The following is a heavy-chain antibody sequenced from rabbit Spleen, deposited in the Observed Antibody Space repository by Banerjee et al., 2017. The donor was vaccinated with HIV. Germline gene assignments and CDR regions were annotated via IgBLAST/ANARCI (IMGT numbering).Heavy chain of an antibody. D-gene: IGHD1-1*01. Sequence: QSLEESGGGLVQPEGSLTLTCTTSGFSFSNNYYMCWVRQAPGKGLEWIACTAAGRSAFTYYASWAKGRFTCSKASSTTVTLQMTSLTAADTATYFCARWASSDGYFDLWGPGTLVTVS. J-gene: IGHJ4*01. CDR2: TAAGRSAFT. CDR1: GFSFSNNYY. CDR3: ARWASSDGYFDL. V-gene: IGHV1S40*01.